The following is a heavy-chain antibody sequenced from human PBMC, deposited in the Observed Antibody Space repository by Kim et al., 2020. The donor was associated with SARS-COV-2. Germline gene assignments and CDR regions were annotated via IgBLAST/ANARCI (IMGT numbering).Heavy chain of an antibody. J-gene: IGHJ5*02. CDR1: GFTFSSYG. V-gene: IGHV3-33*08. D-gene: IGHD3-22*01. CDR3: ARDLSSGYYRSGWFDP. CDR2: IWYDGSNK. Sequence: GGSLRLSCAASGFTFSSYGMHWVRQAPGKGLEWVAVIWYDGSNKYYADSVKGRFTISRDNSKNTLYLQMNSLRAEDTAVYYCARDLSSGYYRSGWFDPWGQGTLVTVSS.